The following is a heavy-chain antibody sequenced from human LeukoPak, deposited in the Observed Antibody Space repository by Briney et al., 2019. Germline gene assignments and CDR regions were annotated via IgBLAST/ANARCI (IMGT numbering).Heavy chain of an antibody. V-gene: IGHV4-59*01. CDR1: GGSISSYY. CDR3: AREILYYYDSSVGLDP. Sequence: SETLSLTCTVSGGSISSYYWSWIRQPPGKGLEWIGYIYYSGSTNYNPSLKSRVTISVDTSKNQFSLKLSSVTAADTAVYYCAREILYYYDSSVGLDPWGQGTLVTVSS. D-gene: IGHD3-22*01. J-gene: IGHJ5*02. CDR2: IYYSGST.